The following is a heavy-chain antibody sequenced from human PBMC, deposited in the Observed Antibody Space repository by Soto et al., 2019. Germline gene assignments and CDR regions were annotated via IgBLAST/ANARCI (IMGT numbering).Heavy chain of an antibody. CDR3: ARRCRGPLYYFDY. J-gene: IGHJ4*02. Sequence: SGTLSLTCAVSSASVSTTSTINTYYWNWLRQPPGKRLEWIGYASYGDTTNSNPSPRSRVSISVDEPKNHLTLQLISVTAADTAVYYCARRCRGPLYYFDYWGQGALVTVSS. CDR1: SASVSTTSTINTYY. D-gene: IGHD3-10*01. CDR2: ASYGDTT. V-gene: IGHV4-61*01.